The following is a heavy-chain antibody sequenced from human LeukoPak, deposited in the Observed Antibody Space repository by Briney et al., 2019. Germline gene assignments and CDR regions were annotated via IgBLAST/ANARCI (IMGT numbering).Heavy chain of an antibody. V-gene: IGHV4-4*07. CDR3: ARGGRDYGGNSDYYYYMDV. J-gene: IGHJ6*03. CDR1: GGSISSYY. D-gene: IGHD4-23*01. Sequence: SETLSLTCTVSGGSISSYYWSWLRQPAGKGLEWIGRIYTSGSTNYNPSLKSRVTMSVDTSKNQFSLKLSSVTAADTAVYYCARGGRDYGGNSDYYYYMDVWGKGTTVTVSS. CDR2: IYTSGST.